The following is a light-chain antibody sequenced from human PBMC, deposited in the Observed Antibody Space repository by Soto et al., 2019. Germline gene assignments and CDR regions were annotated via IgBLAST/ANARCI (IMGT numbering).Light chain of an antibody. CDR1: SSDVGGYNY. J-gene: IGLJ2*01. CDR3: SSYTSSSPVV. CDR2: DVS. V-gene: IGLV2-14*01. Sequence: QSVLTQPASVSGSPGQSITISCTGTSSDVGGYNYVSWYQQHPGKAPKLMIYDVSYRPSGVSNRFSGSKSGNTASLIISGLQTEDEADYYCSSYTSSSPVVFGGGTKVTVL.